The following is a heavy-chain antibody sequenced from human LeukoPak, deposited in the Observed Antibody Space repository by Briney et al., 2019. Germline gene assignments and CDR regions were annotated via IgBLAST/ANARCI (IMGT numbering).Heavy chain of an antibody. CDR2: ISATGSNT. D-gene: IGHD6-19*01. J-gene: IGHJ4*02. CDR3: AKGLSSGWYDFEH. CDR1: GFTFGNYG. V-gene: IGHV3-23*01. Sequence: GGSLRLSCAASGFTFGNYGIIWVPQAPGKGLQWVSFISATGSNTYYAESVKCRFTVSRDNHRSTVFLPMSSLRVDDTGVYYCAKGLSSGWYDFEHWGQGTLVSVSS.